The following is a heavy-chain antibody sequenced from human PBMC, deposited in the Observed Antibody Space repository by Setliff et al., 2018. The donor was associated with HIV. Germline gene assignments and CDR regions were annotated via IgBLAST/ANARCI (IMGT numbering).Heavy chain of an antibody. Sequence: KPSETLSLTCTVSGASIRSFHWSWIRQPPGKGLEWIGYIYYSGSANYTPSLKSRVTISLDTSKSQFSLKLSSVTAADTAMYYCARVLDYYDSSPYYFDYWGQGTQVTVSS. CDR2: IYYSGSA. J-gene: IGHJ4*02. D-gene: IGHD3-22*01. CDR1: GASIRSFH. V-gene: IGHV4-59*01. CDR3: ARVLDYYDSSPYYFDY.